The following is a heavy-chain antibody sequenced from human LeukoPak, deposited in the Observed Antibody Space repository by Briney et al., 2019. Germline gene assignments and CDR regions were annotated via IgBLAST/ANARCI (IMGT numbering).Heavy chain of an antibody. Sequence: PSETLSLTCAVYGGSFSGYYWSWIRQPPGKGLEWIGEINHSGSTNYNPSLKSRVTMSVDTSKNQFSLKLSSVTAADTAVYYCARVQFFGVVIIASKTYDAFDIWGQGTMVTVSS. CDR3: ARVQFFGVVIIASKTYDAFDI. CDR2: INHSGST. CDR1: GGSFSGYY. D-gene: IGHD3-3*01. J-gene: IGHJ3*02. V-gene: IGHV4-34*01.